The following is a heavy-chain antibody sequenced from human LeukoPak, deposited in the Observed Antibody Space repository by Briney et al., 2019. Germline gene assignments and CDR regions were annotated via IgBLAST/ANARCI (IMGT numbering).Heavy chain of an antibody. V-gene: IGHV4-4*02. CDR1: GGSISSGGY. J-gene: IGHJ4*02. CDR2: IYYIGST. D-gene: IGHD1-26*01. CDR3: ARHGSYSLAF. Sequence: SETLSLTRAVSGGSISSGGYWSWLRQPPGKGLEWIGQIYYIGSTNYNPSLESRVIMSLDKSTNQLSLRFNSVTAADTAVYYCARHGSYSLAFWGQGALVTVSS.